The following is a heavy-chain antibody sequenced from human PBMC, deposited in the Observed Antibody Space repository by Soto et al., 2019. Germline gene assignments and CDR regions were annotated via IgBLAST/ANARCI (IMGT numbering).Heavy chain of an antibody. V-gene: IGHV3-23*01. J-gene: IGHJ6*02. Sequence: GGSLRLSCAASGFTFSDYGMSWVRQAPGKGLEWVSAISGSGSTFYADSVKGRFTISRDNSKNTLFLQMNSLRAQDTAVDYCAKDYLRWAQPWGQGTTVTVSS. CDR3: AKDYLRWAQP. CDR1: GFTFSDYG. D-gene: IGHD1-26*01. CDR2: ISGSGST.